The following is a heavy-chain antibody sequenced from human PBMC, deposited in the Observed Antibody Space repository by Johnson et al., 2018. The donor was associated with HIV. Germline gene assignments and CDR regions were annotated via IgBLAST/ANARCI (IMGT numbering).Heavy chain of an antibody. CDR1: GFTVSSNY. J-gene: IGHJ3*02. V-gene: IGHV3-66*02. CDR3: AMLFLHAFDI. D-gene: IGHD3-10*01. CDR2: IYSGGST. Sequence: VQLVESGGGLVQPGGSLRLSCAASGFTVSSNYMSWVSQAPGKGLEWVSIIYSGGSTYYADSVKGRFTISRDNSKNTLYLQMNSLRPEDTAVYYCAMLFLHAFDIWGQGTMVTVSS.